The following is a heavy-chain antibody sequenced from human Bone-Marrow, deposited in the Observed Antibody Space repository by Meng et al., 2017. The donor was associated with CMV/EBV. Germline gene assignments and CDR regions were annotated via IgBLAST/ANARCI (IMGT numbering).Heavy chain of an antibody. Sequence: LSLTCTVSGGSISSSSYYWSWIRQAPGKGLEWVSYISSSGSTIYYADSVKGRFTISRDKAKNSLYLQMKSLRAQETAVYYLARNGAPPHGYCSSTSCLYRIYYYYGMDVWGQGTTVTVYS. J-gene: IGHJ6*02. CDR1: GGSISSSSYY. V-gene: IGHV3-11*01. D-gene: IGHD2-2*03. CDR2: ISSSGSTI. CDR3: ARNGAPPHGYCSSTSCLYRIYYYYGMDV.